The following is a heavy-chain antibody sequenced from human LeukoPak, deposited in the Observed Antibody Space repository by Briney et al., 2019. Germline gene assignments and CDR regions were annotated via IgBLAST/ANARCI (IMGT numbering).Heavy chain of an antibody. D-gene: IGHD3-10*01. J-gene: IGHJ4*02. CDR2: IYSGGST. CDR1: GFTFSNYA. Sequence: GGSLRLSCAASGFTFSNYAMSWVRQAPGKGLEWVSVIYSGGSTYYADSVKGRFTISRDNSKNTLYLQMNSLRAEDTAVYYCARTRQPGSGRYYYFDYWGQGTLVTVSS. CDR3: ARTRQPGSGRYYYFDY. V-gene: IGHV3-66*02.